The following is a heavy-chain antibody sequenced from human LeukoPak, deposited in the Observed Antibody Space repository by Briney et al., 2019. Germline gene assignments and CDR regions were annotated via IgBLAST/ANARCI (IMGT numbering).Heavy chain of an antibody. J-gene: IGHJ4*02. D-gene: IGHD1-1*01. CDR2: MKQDGSEK. CDR1: GGTFSSYA. V-gene: IGHV3-7*01. Sequence: GGTLRLSCATSGGTFSSYAMHWIRQPPGKRLEWVATMKQDGSEKYYVDSVKGRLSILRDNANTSMFLQLHSLRAEDTAVYFCASVKMRPGTTEPTGGVEDYWGQGTLVTVSS. CDR3: ASVKMRPGTTEPTGGVEDY.